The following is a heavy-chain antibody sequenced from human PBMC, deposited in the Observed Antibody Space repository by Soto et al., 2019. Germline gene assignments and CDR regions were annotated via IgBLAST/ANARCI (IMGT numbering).Heavy chain of an antibody. CDR1: GFTFSSYA. Sequence: EVQLLESGGGLVQPGGSLRLSCAASGFTFSSYAMSWVRQAPGKGLEWVSAISGSGGSTYYADSVKGRFTISRDNSKNTLYLRMNSLRAEDTAVYYCAKGGTGYYYDSSGYLDYWGQGTLVTVSS. CDR3: AKGGTGYYYDSSGYLDY. D-gene: IGHD3-22*01. J-gene: IGHJ4*02. V-gene: IGHV3-23*01. CDR2: ISGSGGST.